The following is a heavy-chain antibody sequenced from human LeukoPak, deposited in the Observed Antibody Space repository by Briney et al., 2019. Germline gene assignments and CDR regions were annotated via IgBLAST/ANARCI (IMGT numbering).Heavy chain of an antibody. D-gene: IGHD2-21*02. CDR1: GYTFTSYY. J-gene: IGHJ4*02. V-gene: IGHV1-46*01. CDR2: INPSGGST. Sequence: GASVKVSCKASGYTFTSYYMHWVRQAPGQGLEWMGIINPSGGSTSYAQKFQGRVTMTRDMSTSTVYMELSSLRSEDTAVYYCARDLGHRHIVVVTANILGDDYWGQGTLVTVSS. CDR3: ARDLGHRHIVVVTANILGDDY.